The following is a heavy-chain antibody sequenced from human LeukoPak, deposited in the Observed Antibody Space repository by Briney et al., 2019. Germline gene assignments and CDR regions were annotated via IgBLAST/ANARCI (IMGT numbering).Heavy chain of an antibody. J-gene: IGHJ4*02. V-gene: IGHV4-61*01. CDR3: ARATDSSGYYYFFDY. Sequence: PSETLSLTCTVSGGSVSSGSYYWSWIRQPPGKGLEWIGYIYYSGSTNYNPSLKSRITISVDTSKNQFSLKLSSVTAADTAVYYCARATDSSGYYYFFDYWGQGTLVTVSS. CDR2: IYYSGST. CDR1: GGSVSSGSYY. D-gene: IGHD3-22*01.